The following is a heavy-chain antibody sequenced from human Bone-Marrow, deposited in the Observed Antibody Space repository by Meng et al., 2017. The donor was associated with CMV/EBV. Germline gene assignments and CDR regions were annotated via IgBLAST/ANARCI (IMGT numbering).Heavy chain of an antibody. Sequence: ISGGGYYWSWIRQHPGKGLEWIGYIYYSGSTYYDPSLESRVTISVDTSKNQFSLKLSSVTAADTAVYYCARDYCSSTSCYYYYGMDVWGQGTTVTVSS. CDR2: IYYSGST. J-gene: IGHJ6*02. D-gene: IGHD2-2*01. CDR3: ARDYCSSTSCYYYYGMDV. V-gene: IGHV4-31*02. CDR1: ISGGGYY.